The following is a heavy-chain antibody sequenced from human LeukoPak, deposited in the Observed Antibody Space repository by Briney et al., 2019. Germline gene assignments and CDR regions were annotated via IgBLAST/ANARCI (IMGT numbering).Heavy chain of an antibody. V-gene: IGHV3-23*01. J-gene: IGHJ4*02. CDR2: IGGSGAST. CDR3: AKGFEPDTSGWFFDY. Sequence: PGGSLRLSCAASGFTFSSYAMSWVRQAPGKGLEWVSTIGGSGASTYYADSVKGRFTISRDNSKNTLYLQMNSLRDEDTALYYCAKGFEPDTSGWFFDYWGQGTLVTVSS. CDR1: GFTFSSYA. D-gene: IGHD6-19*01.